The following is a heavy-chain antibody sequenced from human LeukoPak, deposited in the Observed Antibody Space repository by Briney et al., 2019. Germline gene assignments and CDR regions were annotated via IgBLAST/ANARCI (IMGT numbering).Heavy chain of an antibody. CDR1: GFTFSSYS. D-gene: IGHD6-19*01. V-gene: IGHV3-23*01. CDR3: AKDKVSGSSGWYSYFDY. Sequence: GGSLRLSCAASGFTFSSYSMNWVRQAPGKGLEWVSAISGSGGSTYYADSVKGRFTISRDNSKNTLYLQMNSLRAEDTAVYYCAKDKVSGSSGWYSYFDYWGQGTLVTVSS. CDR2: ISGSGGST. J-gene: IGHJ4*02.